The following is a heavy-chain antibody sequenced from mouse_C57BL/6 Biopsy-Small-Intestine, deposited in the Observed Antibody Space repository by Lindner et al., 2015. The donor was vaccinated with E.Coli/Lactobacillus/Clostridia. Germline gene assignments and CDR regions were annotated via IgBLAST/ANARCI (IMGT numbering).Heavy chain of an antibody. CDR1: GYTFTGYW. CDR2: ILPGTGTT. D-gene: IGHD4-1*01. CDR3: ARGDWDEGYFDY. Sequence: VQLQESGPELMKPGASVILSCKATGYTFTGYWIEWVKQRPGHGLEWIGEILPGTGTTDYNEVFKGKATLTADTSSTTAYMQLSSLTSEDSAVYYCARGDWDEGYFDYWGQGTTLIVSS. V-gene: IGHV1-9*01. J-gene: IGHJ2*01.